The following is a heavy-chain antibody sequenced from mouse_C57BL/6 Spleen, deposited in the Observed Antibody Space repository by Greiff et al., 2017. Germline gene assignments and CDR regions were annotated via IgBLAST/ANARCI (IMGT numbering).Heavy chain of an antibody. J-gene: IGHJ1*03. V-gene: IGHV5-17*01. Sequence: EVMLVESGGGLVKPGGSLKLSCAASGFTFSDYGMHWVRQAPEKGLEWVAYISSGSSTIYYADTVKGRFTISRDNAKNTLFLQMTSLRSEDTAMYYCARRSTMVTAWYFDVWGTGTTVTVSS. CDR1: GFTFSDYG. CDR3: ARRSTMVTAWYFDV. CDR2: ISSGSSTI. D-gene: IGHD2-2*01.